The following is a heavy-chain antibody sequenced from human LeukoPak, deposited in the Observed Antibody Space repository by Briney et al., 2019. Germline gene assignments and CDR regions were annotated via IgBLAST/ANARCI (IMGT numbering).Heavy chain of an antibody. CDR3: AKGAPLLWFGESQFDY. CDR1: GFTFDDYA. J-gene: IGHJ4*02. CDR2: ISYDGSNK. Sequence: SGGSLRLSCAASGFTFDDYAMHWVRQAPGKGLEWVAVISYDGSNKYYADSVKGRFTISRDNSKNTLYLQMNSLRAEDTAVYYCAKGAPLLWFGESQFDYWGQGTLVTVSS. V-gene: IGHV3-30*18. D-gene: IGHD3-10*01.